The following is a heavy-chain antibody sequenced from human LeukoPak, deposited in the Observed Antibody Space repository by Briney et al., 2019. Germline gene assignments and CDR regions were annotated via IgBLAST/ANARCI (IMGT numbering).Heavy chain of an antibody. D-gene: IGHD3-22*01. CDR3: ASAYYYDSSGYYVFGDY. CDR2: ISYDGSNK. V-gene: IGHV3-30*04. Sequence: GRSLRLSCAASGFTFSNYAMHWVRQAPGVGLEWVALISYDGSNKYYADSMKGRFTISRDNSKNTLYLQFNSLRAEDTAVYYCASAYYYDSSGYYVFGDYWGQGTLVTVSS. J-gene: IGHJ4*02. CDR1: GFTFSNYA.